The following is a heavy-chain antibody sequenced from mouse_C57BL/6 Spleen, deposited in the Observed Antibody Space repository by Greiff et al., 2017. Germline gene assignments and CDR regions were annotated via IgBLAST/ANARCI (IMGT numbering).Heavy chain of an antibody. CDR2: IDPSDSET. D-gene: IGHD1-1*01. CDR3: ARCDGSSPNAMDY. J-gene: IGHJ4*01. CDR1: GYTFTSYW. V-gene: IGHV1-52*01. Sequence: QVQLQQPGAELVRPGSSVTLSCKASGYTFTSYWMHWVKQRPIQGLEWIGNIDPSDSETHYNQKFKDKATLTVDKSSSTAYMQLSSLTSEDSAVYYCARCDGSSPNAMDYWGQGTSVTVSS.